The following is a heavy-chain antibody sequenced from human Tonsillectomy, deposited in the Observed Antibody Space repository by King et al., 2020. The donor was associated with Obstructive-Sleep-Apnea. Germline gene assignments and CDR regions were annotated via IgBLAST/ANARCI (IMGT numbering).Heavy chain of an antibody. V-gene: IGHV3-21*01. D-gene: IGHD2-15*01. J-gene: IGHJ1*01. CDR2: ITGSSTYI. CDR3: ASVPCCRGSGCRNYFDV. Sequence: VQLVESGGGLVKPGGSLRLSCAASGFTFRSYSMNWVRQAPGKGLEWVSSITGSSTYIYYADSVEGRFTIPRDNAKNSLYLQMNSLRAEDTAVYYCASVPCCRGSGCRNYFDVGGQGTLVTVSS. CDR1: GFTFRSYS.